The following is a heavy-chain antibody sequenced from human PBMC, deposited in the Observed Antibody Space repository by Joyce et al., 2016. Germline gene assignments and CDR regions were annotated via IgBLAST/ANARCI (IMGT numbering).Heavy chain of an antibody. CDR3: ARVGSSYYYYYYMDV. CDR2: IDPSDSYT. CDR1: GYSFTSYW. Sequence: EVQLVQSGAEVKKPGESLRISCKGSGYSFTSYWISWVRRMPGKGLEWMGRIDPSDSYTNYSPAFQGHVTISADKSISTAYLQWSSLKASDTAMYYCARVGSSYYYYYYMDVWDKGTTVTVSS. V-gene: IGHV5-10-1*01. D-gene: IGHD6-13*01. J-gene: IGHJ6*03.